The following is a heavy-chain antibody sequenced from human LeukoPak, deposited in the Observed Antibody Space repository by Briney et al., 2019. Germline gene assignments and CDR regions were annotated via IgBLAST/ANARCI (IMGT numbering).Heavy chain of an antibody. CDR2: IIPIFGTA. J-gene: IGHJ6*03. Sequence: GASVKVSCKASGGTFSSYAISWVRQAPGQGLEWMGGIIPIFGTANYAQKFQGRVTITTDESTSTAYMELSSLRSEDTAVYYCARDGTASGSYYQDHYYYYYMDVWGKGTTVTVSS. CDR3: ARDGTASGSYYQDHYYYYYMDV. V-gene: IGHV1-69*05. D-gene: IGHD1-26*01. CDR1: GGTFSSYA.